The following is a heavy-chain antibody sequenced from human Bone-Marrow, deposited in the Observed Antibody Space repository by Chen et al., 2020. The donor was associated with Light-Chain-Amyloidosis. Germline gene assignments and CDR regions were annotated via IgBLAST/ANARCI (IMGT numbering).Heavy chain of an antibody. J-gene: IGHJ5*02. CDR1: GGSFSGYY. Sequence: QVQLQQWGAGLLQPSATLSLTCAVDGGSFSGYYWSWIRQPPGKGLEWIGEINHSGSTNYNPSLKSRVTISVDTSKNQFSLKLSSVTAADTAVYYCARSRPFYGSGSYYTLWWFDPWGQGTLVTVSS. CDR3: ARSRPFYGSGSYYTLWWFDP. CDR2: INHSGST. D-gene: IGHD3-10*01. V-gene: IGHV4-34*01.